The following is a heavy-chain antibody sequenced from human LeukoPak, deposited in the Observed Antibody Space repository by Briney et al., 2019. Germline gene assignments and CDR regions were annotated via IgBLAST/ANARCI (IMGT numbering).Heavy chain of an antibody. CDR2: ISAYNGNT. D-gene: IGHD3-22*01. Sequence: ASVKVSCKASGYTFTSYGISWVRQAPGQGLEWMGWISAYNGNTNYAQKLQGRVTITTDESTSTAYMELSSLRSEDTAVYYCARGYYYDSSGYTDAFDIWGQGTMVTVSS. V-gene: IGHV1-18*01. CDR1: GYTFTSYG. CDR3: ARGYYYDSSGYTDAFDI. J-gene: IGHJ3*02.